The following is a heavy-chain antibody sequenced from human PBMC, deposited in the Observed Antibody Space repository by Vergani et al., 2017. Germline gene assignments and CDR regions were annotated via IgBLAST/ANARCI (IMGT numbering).Heavy chain of an antibody. CDR3: ARDLWELLFGNFDY. Sequence: QVQLVQSGAEVKKPGSSVKVSCKASGGTFSSYAISWVRQAPGQGLVWMGGISPIFGTANYAQKFQGRVTITADESPSTAYMELSSLRSEDTAVYYCARDLWELLFGNFDYWGQGTLVTVSS. D-gene: IGHD1-26*01. CDR1: GGTFSSYA. J-gene: IGHJ4*02. V-gene: IGHV1-69*01. CDR2: ISPIFGTA.